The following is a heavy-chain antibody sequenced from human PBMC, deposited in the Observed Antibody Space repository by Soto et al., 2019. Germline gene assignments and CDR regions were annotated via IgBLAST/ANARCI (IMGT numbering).Heavy chain of an antibody. CDR3: ARAPGPSGYSGYDWAGNFDY. CDR1: GGTFSSYA. J-gene: IGHJ4*02. CDR2: IIPIFGTA. V-gene: IGHV1-69*13. Sequence: SVKVSCKASGGTFSSYAISWVRQAPGQGLEWMGGIIPIFGTANYAQKFQGRVTITADESTSTAYMELSSLRSEDTAVYYCARAPGPSGYSGYDWAGNFDYWGQGTLVTVSS. D-gene: IGHD5-12*01.